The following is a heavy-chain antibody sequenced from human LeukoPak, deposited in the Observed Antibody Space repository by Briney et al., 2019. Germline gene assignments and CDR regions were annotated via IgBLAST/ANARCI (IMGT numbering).Heavy chain of an antibody. CDR1: GNYW. Sequence: GGSLRLSRAASGNYWMHWVRQAPGKGLVWVSHINSDGSWTSYADSVKGRFTISKDNAKNTVYLQMNSLRAEDTAVYYCVSFYETYWGRGTLVTVSS. J-gene: IGHJ4*02. D-gene: IGHD2/OR15-2a*01. CDR2: INSDGSWT. CDR3: VSFYETY. V-gene: IGHV3-74*01.